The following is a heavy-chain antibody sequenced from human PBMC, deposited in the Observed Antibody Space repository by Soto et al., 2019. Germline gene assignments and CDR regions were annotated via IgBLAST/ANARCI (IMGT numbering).Heavy chain of an antibody. D-gene: IGHD1-7*01. CDR2: IIPLFGTT. J-gene: IGHJ6*02. CDR1: GGTFSSYG. CDR3: AREERKVTGTMNCFHGMDV. Sequence: QVQLVQSGAEVKKPGSSVKVSCKVSGGTFSSYGFSWVRQAPGQGLEWMGGIIPLFGTTTYAQKFQGRVTITADKSTSTAYMQVSSLRFEDTAVYYCAREERKVTGTMNCFHGMDVWGQGTTVTVSS. V-gene: IGHV1-69*06.